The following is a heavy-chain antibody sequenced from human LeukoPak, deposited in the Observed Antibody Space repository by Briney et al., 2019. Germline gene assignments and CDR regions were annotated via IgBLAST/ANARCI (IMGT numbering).Heavy chain of an antibody. J-gene: IGHJ4*02. CDR3: ASLSPAAGYYFEY. CDR2: IYYSGST. Sequence: SETLSLTCTVSGGSISSVDYYWSWIRQPPGKGLEWIGYIYYSGSTYYNPSLKSRVTISVDTSKNQFSLKLSSVTAADTAVYYCASLSPAAGYYFEYWGQGTLVTVSS. CDR1: GGSISSVDYY. D-gene: IGHD6-13*01. V-gene: IGHV4-30-4*01.